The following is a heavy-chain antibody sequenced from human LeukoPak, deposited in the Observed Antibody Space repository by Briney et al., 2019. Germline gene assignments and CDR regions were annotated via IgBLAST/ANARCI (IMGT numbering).Heavy chain of an antibody. Sequence: PGGSLRLSCAASGFTFSSYAMSWVRQAPGKGLEWVSAISGSGGSTNYADSVRGRFTISRDNSKNTLYVQMNSMRVEDTAVYHCAKIGTVGTQGGPFDYWGQGTLVTVSS. CDR2: ISGSGGST. J-gene: IGHJ4*02. V-gene: IGHV3-23*01. CDR1: GFTFSSYA. D-gene: IGHD1-1*01. CDR3: AKIGTVGTQGGPFDY.